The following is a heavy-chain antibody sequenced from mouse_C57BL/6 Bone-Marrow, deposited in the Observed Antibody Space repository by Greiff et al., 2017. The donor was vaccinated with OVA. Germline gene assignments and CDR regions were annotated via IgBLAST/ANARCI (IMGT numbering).Heavy chain of an antibody. D-gene: IGHD3-3*01. Sequence: VQLQQSGAELVRPGASVKLSCTASGFNIKDDYMHWVKQRPEQGLEWIGWIDPENGDTEYASKFQGKATITADTSSNKAYLQLSSLTSEDPAVYFCARGGRRKGRYYAMDYWGQGTSVTVSS. CDR2: IDPENGDT. V-gene: IGHV14-4*01. CDR3: ARGGRRKGRYYAMDY. CDR1: GFNIKDDY. J-gene: IGHJ4*01.